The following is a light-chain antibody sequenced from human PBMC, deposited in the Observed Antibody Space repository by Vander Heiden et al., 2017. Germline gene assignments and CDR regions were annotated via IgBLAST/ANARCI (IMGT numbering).Light chain of an antibody. CDR1: FVPVSADNH. CDR2: RAS. CDR3: VLYMGKGIWV. Sequence: QTVVTQEPSFSVSSGGPAPLTCGLSFVPVSADNHPSWVQQTPGQAPRTLIYRASTRSSGVPDRFSGSILGNKAALTITGAQANDESVYYCVLYMGKGIWVFGGGTKLTVL. V-gene: IGLV8-61*01. J-gene: IGLJ2*01.